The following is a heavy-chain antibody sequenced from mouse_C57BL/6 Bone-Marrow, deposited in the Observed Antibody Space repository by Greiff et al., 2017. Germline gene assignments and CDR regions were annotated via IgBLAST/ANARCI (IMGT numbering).Heavy chain of an antibody. J-gene: IGHJ2*01. CDR2: IHPNRGST. D-gene: IGHD2-14*01. Sequence: QVQLQQPGAELVKPGASVKLSCKASGYTFTSYWIHWVKQRPGQGLEWIGMIHPNRGSTNYNEKVKSKATLTVDKSSRTAYMQLSSLTSEDSAVYYCANRYGYFDYWGQGTTLTVSS. CDR1: GYTFTSYW. V-gene: IGHV1-64*01. CDR3: ANRYGYFDY.